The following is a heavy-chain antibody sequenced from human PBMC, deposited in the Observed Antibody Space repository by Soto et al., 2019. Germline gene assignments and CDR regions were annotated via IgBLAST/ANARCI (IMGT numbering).Heavy chain of an antibody. D-gene: IGHD2-15*01. Sequence: QVQLQESGPGLVKPSQTLSLTCTVSGGSISSGNYYWSWIRQPPGKGLEWIGFISYSGSTYYSTSLKSRVTISVNTSKSQFSLNLSFVTAADTAVYYCATMGTPATGRYFFDYWCQGSLVTVSS. CDR2: ISYSGST. CDR3: ATMGTPATGRYFFDY. J-gene: IGHJ4*02. V-gene: IGHV4-30-4*01. CDR1: GGSISSGNYY.